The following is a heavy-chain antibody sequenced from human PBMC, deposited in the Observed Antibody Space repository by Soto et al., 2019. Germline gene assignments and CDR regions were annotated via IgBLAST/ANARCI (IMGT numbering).Heavy chain of an antibody. CDR2: INHSGST. D-gene: IGHD3-16*01. Sequence: QVQLQQWGAGLLKPSETLSLTCAVYGGSFSGYYWSWIRQPPGKGLEWIGEINHSGSTNYNPSLKSRVTISVDTSKNQFYLKLSSVTAADTSVYSCARGRFLISRSADIDYWGQGTLVTVSS. V-gene: IGHV4-34*01. J-gene: IGHJ4*02. CDR3: ARGRFLISRSADIDY. CDR1: GGSFSGYY.